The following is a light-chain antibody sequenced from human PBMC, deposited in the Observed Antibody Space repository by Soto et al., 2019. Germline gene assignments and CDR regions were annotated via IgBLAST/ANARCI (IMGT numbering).Light chain of an antibody. J-gene: IGKJ2*01. Sequence: EIVMTQSPATLSLSPEGRATLSCRARQSVSGYLAWYRQRPGQPPRHLISGASTRATAIPARFSGSGPGTELAHTLSSRQSEEVAGYDCQQQTTWPPKGTFGQGTKLEIK. CDR3: QQQTTWPPKGT. V-gene: IGKV3D-15*01. CDR1: QSVSGY. CDR2: GAS.